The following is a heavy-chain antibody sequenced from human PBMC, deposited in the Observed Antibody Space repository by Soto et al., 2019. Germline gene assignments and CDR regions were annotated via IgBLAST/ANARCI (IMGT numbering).Heavy chain of an antibody. CDR3: VRGDNWNDEASDY. CDR1: GFMFSNHG. V-gene: IGHV3-33*01. J-gene: IGHJ4*02. D-gene: IGHD1-1*01. Sequence: QVQLGESGGGVVQPGRSLRLSCAASGFMFSNHGMHWVRQAPGKGLEWVAVIWSDGNNRYYADSVKGRFTISRDNSKNTLYLQMNSLRAEDTAVYYCVRGDNWNDEASDYWGQGTLVTVSS. CDR2: IWSDGNNR.